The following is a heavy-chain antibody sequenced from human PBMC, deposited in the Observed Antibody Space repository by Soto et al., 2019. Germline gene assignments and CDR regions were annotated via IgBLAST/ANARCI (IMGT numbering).Heavy chain of an antibody. CDR2: IIPIFGTA. CDR1: GGTFSSYA. D-gene: IGHD5-12*01. Sequence: QVQLVQSGAEVKKPGSSVKVSCTASGGTFSSYAISWVRQAPGQGLEWMGGIIPIFGTANYSQKFQGRVTITADESTSTAYMELSRLRSEDTVVYYCARDVGLLRSLRYYGMDVWGQWTTVTVSS. CDR3: ARDVGLLRSLRYYGMDV. J-gene: IGHJ6*02. V-gene: IGHV1-69*12.